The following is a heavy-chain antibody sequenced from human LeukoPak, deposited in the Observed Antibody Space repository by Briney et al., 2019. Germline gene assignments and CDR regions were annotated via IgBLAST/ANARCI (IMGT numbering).Heavy chain of an antibody. CDR1: GGSINNYY. D-gene: IGHD3-9*01. V-gene: IGHV4-4*07. Sequence: PSETLSLTCTVSGGSINNYYWSWIRQPAGKVLEWIGRIFTSGSTNYTPSLKSRVTMSVDTSKNQFSLKLSSVTAADTAVYYCARGEGLRYFDWFEDYWGQGTLVTVSS. J-gene: IGHJ4*02. CDR2: IFTSGST. CDR3: ARGEGLRYFDWFEDY.